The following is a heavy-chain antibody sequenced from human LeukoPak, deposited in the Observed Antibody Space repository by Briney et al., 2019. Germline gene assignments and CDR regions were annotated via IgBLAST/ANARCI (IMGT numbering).Heavy chain of an antibody. CDR1: GFTFSSYA. CDR3: AKVRTRNYYGSGSYPLGAFDI. CDR2: ISGSGGST. V-gene: IGHV3-23*01. D-gene: IGHD3-10*01. J-gene: IGHJ3*02. Sequence: GGSLRLSCAASGFTFSSYAMSWVRQAPGKGLEWVSAISGSGGSTYYADSVKGRFTISRDNSKNTLYLQMNSLRAEDTAVCYCAKVRTRNYYGSGSYPLGAFDIWGQGTMVTVSS.